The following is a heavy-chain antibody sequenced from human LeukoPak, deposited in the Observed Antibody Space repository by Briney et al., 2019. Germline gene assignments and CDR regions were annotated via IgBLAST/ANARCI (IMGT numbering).Heavy chain of an antibody. CDR3: ARDNNFRGVYYY. CDR1: GGTFSSYA. V-gene: IGHV1-69*13. CDR2: IIPIFGTA. D-gene: IGHD3-10*01. J-gene: IGHJ4*02. Sequence: SVKVSCKASGGTFSSYAISWVRQAPGQGLEWMGGIIPIFGTANYAQKFQGRVTITADESTSTAYMELSSLRSEDTAVYYCARDNNFRGVYYYWGQGTLVTVSS.